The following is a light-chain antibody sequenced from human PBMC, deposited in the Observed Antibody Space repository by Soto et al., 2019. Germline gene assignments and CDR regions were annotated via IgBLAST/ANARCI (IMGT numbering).Light chain of an antibody. CDR3: QQYGSSPPT. V-gene: IGKV3-20*01. Sequence: EIVLTQSPDTLSLSPGERATLSCRASQSVSSNLAWYQQKPGQGPRLLIYGASSRATGTPDRFSGSGSGTDFTLTINRLEPEDFALYYCQQYGSSPPTFGQGTKVDNK. J-gene: IGKJ1*01. CDR2: GAS. CDR1: QSVSSN.